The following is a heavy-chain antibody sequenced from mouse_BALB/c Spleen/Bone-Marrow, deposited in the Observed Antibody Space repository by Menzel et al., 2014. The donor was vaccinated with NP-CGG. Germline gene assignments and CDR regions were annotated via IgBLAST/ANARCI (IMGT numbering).Heavy chain of an antibody. Sequence: EVQLQQSGPALVKPSQSLSLTCTVTGYSITSGYSWHWIRQFPGNTLEWMGYLHYSGGTNYNPSLKSQISITRDTSKNQFFLQLNTVTTEDTATYYCARWNGYYAMDYWGQGTSVTVSS. D-gene: IGHD1-2*01. J-gene: IGHJ4*01. CDR2: LHYSGGT. V-gene: IGHV3-1*02. CDR3: ARWNGYYAMDY. CDR1: GYSITSGYS.